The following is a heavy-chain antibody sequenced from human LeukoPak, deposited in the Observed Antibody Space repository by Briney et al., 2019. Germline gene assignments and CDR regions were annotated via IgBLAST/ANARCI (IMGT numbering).Heavy chain of an antibody. V-gene: IGHV1-69*04. J-gene: IGHJ6*02. D-gene: IGHD4/OR15-4a*01. CDR1: GSTFSSYA. CDR2: IIPILGIA. Sequence: GASVKVSCKASGSTFSSYAISWVRQAPGQGLEWMGRIIPILGIANYAQKFQGRVTITADKSTSTAYMELSSLRSEDTAVYYCATKGGTMYYYYGMDVWGQGTTVTVSS. CDR3: ATKGGTMYYYYGMDV.